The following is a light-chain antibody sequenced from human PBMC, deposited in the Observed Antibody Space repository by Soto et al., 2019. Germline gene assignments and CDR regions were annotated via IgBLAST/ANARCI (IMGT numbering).Light chain of an antibody. CDR2: GNN. CDR1: SSNIGAGYD. J-gene: IGLJ1*01. Sequence: QSVLTQPPSVSGAPGQRVTISCTGSSSNIGAGYDVHWYQQLPGTPPKLLIYGNNNRPSGVPDRFSGSKSGTSASLAITGLQAEDEADYYCQSYDRSLSGRVFGTGTKLTVL. V-gene: IGLV1-40*01. CDR3: QSYDRSLSGRV.